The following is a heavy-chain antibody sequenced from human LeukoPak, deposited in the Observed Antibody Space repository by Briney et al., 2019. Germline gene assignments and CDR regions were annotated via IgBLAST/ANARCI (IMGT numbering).Heavy chain of an antibody. J-gene: IGHJ3*01. CDR3: ASPDVPG. CDR1: GGTFSSYA. CDR2: INPNSGGT. V-gene: IGHV1-2*02. D-gene: IGHD6-6*01. Sequence: ASVKVSCKASGGTFSSYAISWVRQAPGQGLEWMGWINPNSGGTNYAQKFQGRVTMTRDTSISTDYMELSRLRSDDTAVYYCASPDVPGWGQGTMVTVSS.